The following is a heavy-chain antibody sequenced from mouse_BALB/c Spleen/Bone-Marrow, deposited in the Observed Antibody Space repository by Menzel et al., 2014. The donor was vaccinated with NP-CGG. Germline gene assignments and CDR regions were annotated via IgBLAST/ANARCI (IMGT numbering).Heavy chain of an antibody. CDR3: IRPYDGYYAWFAY. CDR2: ISSDSTAT. Sequence: EVHLVESGGGLVQPGGSRKLSCAASGFTFSSFGMHWVRQAPEKGLEWVAYISSDSTATYYADTVKGRFTISRDNPKNTLFLQMTSLRSEDTAMYYCIRPYDGYYAWFAYWGQGTLVTVSA. J-gene: IGHJ3*01. D-gene: IGHD2-3*01. CDR1: GFTFSSFG. V-gene: IGHV5-17*02.